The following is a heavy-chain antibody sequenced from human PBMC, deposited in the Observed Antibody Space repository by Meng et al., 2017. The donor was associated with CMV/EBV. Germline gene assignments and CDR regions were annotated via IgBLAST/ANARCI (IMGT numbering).Heavy chain of an antibody. CDR1: GYTLSHYW. D-gene: IGHD2-2*01. J-gene: IGHJ2*01. CDR3: ARSGSTTSQQPGYFDL. Sequence: ASVKVSCKASGYTLSHYWMHWVRQAPGQGLEWVGIINPSGGSTTYAQKFQGRVVLTRDTSTSTVYMDLSSLRSEDRAVYYCARSGSTTSQQPGYFDLWGRSTLVTVSS. CDR2: INPSGGST. V-gene: IGHV1-46*01.